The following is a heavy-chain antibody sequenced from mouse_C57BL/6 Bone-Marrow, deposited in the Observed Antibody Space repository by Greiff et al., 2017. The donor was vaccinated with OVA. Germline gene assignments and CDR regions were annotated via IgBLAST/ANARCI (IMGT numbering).Heavy chain of an antibody. V-gene: IGHV5-4*01. CDR2: ISDGGSYT. D-gene: IGHD1-1*01. J-gene: IGHJ1*03. CDR3: ARDDYGSRDWYFDV. Sequence: EVLLVESGGGLVKPGGSLKLSCAASGFTFSSYAMSWVRQTPEKRLEWVATISDGGSYTYYPDNVKGRFTISRDNAKNNLYLQMSHLKSEDTAMYDCARDDYGSRDWYFDVWGTGTTVTVSS. CDR1: GFTFSSYA.